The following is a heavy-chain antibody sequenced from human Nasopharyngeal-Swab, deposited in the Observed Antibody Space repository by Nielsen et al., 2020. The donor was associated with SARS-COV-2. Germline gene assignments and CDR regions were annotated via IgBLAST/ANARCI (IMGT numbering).Heavy chain of an antibody. CDR2: IKQDGSEK. CDR3: ARDYTRFDY. Sequence: LSLTCAASGFTFSSYWMSWVRQAPGKGLEWVANIKQDGSEKYYVDSVKGRFTISRDNAKNSLYLQMNSLRAEDTAVYYCARDYTRFDYWGQGTLVTVSS. V-gene: IGHV3-7*01. D-gene: IGHD3-16*01. CDR1: GFTFSSYW. J-gene: IGHJ4*02.